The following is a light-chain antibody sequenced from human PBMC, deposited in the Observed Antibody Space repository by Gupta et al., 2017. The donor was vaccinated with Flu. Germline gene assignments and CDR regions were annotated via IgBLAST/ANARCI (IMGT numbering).Light chain of an antibody. V-gene: IGKV1-39*01. CDR1: ESISTY. J-gene: IGKJ2*03. Sequence: DIQKNQSPSTLSTSIGDRVTITCRTSESISTYLNWYQQKPGKAPKLLIYAASSLHIGVPSRFSGSGSGTDFTLTISSLQPEDFATYYCQQSYNTPRSFGQGTKLEIK. CDR2: AAS. CDR3: QQSYNTPRS.